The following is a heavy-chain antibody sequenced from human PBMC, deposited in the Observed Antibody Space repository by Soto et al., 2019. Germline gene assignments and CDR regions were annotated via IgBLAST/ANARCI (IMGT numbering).Heavy chain of an antibody. J-gene: IGHJ3*02. CDR2: MYSSGSP. Sequence: QVQLLESGPGLVKPSETLSLTCSVSGDSITNYYWSWIRQPPGKGLEWIGYMYSSGSPNYNPSLTSRVTISLDTSKNQFSLRLNSVTAADTAVYFCARDRQYCSGGSCSAGDAFDIWGQGTMVSVSS. V-gene: IGHV4-59*01. CDR1: GDSITNYY. CDR3: ARDRQYCSGGSCSAGDAFDI. D-gene: IGHD2-15*01.